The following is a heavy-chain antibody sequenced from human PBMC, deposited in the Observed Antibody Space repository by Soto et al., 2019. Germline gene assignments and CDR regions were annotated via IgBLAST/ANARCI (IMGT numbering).Heavy chain of an antibody. V-gene: IGHV3-23*01. CDR2: ISSTAGSTS. CDR1: GFTFNTYP. J-gene: IGHJ6*02. D-gene: IGHD3-10*01. CDR3: AKGVLSFNYGMEX. Sequence: GSLRLSCATSGFTFNTYPMTWVRQAPGKGLERVPSISSTAGSTSSYADSVKGRFAISRDFSENTVYLQMNNMRVDDTAVYFWAKGVLSFNYGMEXSGQGT.